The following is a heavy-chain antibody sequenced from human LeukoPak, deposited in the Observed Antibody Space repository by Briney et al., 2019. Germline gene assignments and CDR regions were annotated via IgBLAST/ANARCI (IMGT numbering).Heavy chain of an antibody. CDR2: INPNSGGT. CDR3: ARGYYYGSGSYYARNPGPWDAFDI. J-gene: IGHJ3*02. CDR1: GYTFTGYY. V-gene: IGHV1-2*02. D-gene: IGHD3-10*01. Sequence: GASVKVSCKASGYTFTGYYMHWARQAPGQGLEWMGWINPNSGGTNYAQKFQGRVTMTRDTSISTAYMELSRLRSDDTAVYYCARGYYYGSGSYYARNPGPWDAFDIWGQGTMVTVSS.